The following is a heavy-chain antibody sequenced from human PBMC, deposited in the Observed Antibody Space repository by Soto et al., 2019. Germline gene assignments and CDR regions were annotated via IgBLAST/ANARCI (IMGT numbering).Heavy chain of an antibody. CDR3: AMSVTRVRGVIIKGGGAFDI. CDR2: INPSGGST. D-gene: IGHD3-10*01. CDR1: GYTFTSCY. J-gene: IGHJ3*02. V-gene: IGHV1-46*03. Sequence: ASVKVSCKASGYTFTSCYMHWVRQAPGQGLEWMGIINPSGGSTSYAQKFQGRVTMTRDTSTSTVYMELSSLRSEDTAVYYCAMSVTRVRGVIIKGGGAFDIWGQGTMVTVSS.